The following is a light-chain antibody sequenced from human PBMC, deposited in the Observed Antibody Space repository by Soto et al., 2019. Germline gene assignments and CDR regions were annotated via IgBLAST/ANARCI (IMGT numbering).Light chain of an antibody. CDR2: GAS. CDR1: ETVSSYY. V-gene: IGKV3-20*01. J-gene: IGKJ1*01. CDR3: HQYGRSPWT. Sequence: EIVLTQSPGTLSLSPGERATLSCRTSETVSSYYLAWYQQKPGQAPRLLIYGASNRATGLPDAFSGSGSGTDFTLTISRLEPEDFAVYYCHQYGRSPWTFGQGTKVEI.